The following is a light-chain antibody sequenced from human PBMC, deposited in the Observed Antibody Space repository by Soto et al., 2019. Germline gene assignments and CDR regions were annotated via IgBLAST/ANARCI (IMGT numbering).Light chain of an antibody. CDR2: RAS. CDR3: AAWDDTLNVLV. CDR1: SSNIGSNY. Sequence: QSVLTQPPSASGTPGQRVTISCSGSSSNIGSNYVYWYQQVPGTAPRLLMYRASQRPSWVPDRFSGSKSGTSASLAISGLRSEDEADYYCAAWDDTLNVLVFGGGTKVTVL. J-gene: IGLJ2*01. V-gene: IGLV1-47*01.